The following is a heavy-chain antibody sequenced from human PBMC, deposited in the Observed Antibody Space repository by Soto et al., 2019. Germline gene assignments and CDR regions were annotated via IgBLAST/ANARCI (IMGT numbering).Heavy chain of an antibody. CDR3: ARHGYNYGGGYFDC. J-gene: IGHJ4*02. V-gene: IGHV3-66*04. CDR1: GVTVSSNY. Sequence: EVQLVESGGGLVQPGGSLRLSCAASGVTVSSNYMSWVRQAPGKGLEWVSVIYSGGSTYYADSVKGRFTISRDNSKNTLYLQMNSLGDEDTAVYYCARHGYNYGGGYFDCWGQGTLVTVSS. CDR2: IYSGGST. D-gene: IGHD5-18*01.